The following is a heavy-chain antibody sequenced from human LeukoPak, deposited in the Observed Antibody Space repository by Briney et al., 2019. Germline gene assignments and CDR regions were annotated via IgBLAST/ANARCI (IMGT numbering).Heavy chain of an antibody. CDR3: ARRKYYDSSGFNWFDP. D-gene: IGHD3-22*01. Sequence: GESLKISCKASGYGFTSYWIVWVRQMPGKGLEWMGIIYPGDSNTRYSPSFQGQVTVSADKSINTAYLQWSSLKASDTAMYYCARRKYYDSSGFNWFDPWGQGTLVTVSS. V-gene: IGHV5-51*01. CDR1: GYGFTSYW. CDR2: IYPGDSNT. J-gene: IGHJ5*02.